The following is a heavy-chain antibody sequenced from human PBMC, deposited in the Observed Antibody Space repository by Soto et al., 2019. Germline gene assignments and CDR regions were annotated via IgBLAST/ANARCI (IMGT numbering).Heavy chain of an antibody. V-gene: IGHV1-69*01. J-gene: IGHJ4*02. D-gene: IGHD5-18*01. CDR1: GGTFSSYA. CDR2: IIPIFGTA. Sequence: QVQLVQSGAEVKKPGSSVKVSCKASGGTFSSYAISWVRQAPGQGLEWMGGIIPIFGTAHYAQKFQGRVTMTADESTSTADRELSSLRSEDTAVYYCARKGYSDGYYYCDYWGQGTLVTVSS. CDR3: ARKGYSDGYYYCDY.